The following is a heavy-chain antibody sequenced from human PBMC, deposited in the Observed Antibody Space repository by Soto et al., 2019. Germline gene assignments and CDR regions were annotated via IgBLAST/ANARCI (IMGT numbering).Heavy chain of an antibody. Sequence: ASVKVSCKASGYTFTGYYMHWVRQAPGQGLEWMGWINPNSGGTNYAQKFQGWVTMTRDTSISTAYMELSRLRSDDTAVYYCARDLRRGQYSSGWNYYYYGMDVWGQGTTVTVSS. CDR2: INPNSGGT. V-gene: IGHV1-2*04. D-gene: IGHD6-19*01. J-gene: IGHJ6*02. CDR3: ARDLRRGQYSSGWNYYYYGMDV. CDR1: GYTFTGYY.